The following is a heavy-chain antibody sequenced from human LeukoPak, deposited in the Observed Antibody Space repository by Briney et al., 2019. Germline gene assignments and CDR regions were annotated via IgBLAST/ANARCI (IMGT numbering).Heavy chain of an antibody. CDR2: IIPILGMA. CDR1: VGTLSSYA. D-gene: IGHD5-18*01. V-gene: IGHV1-69*04. Sequence: SVKVSRKASVGTLSSYAISWVRQAPGQGVEWMGRIIPILGMANYAQKFQGRVTITADKSTRTAYMELSSLRSEDTAVYYCATGYSYGYGGYAFDIWGQGTMVTVSS. J-gene: IGHJ3*02. CDR3: ATGYSYGYGGYAFDI.